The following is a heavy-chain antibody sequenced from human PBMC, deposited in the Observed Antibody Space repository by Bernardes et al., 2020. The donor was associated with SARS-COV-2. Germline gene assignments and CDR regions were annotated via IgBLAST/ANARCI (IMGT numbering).Heavy chain of an antibody. J-gene: IGHJ6*02. CDR3: ARDRRYYDFWSGYLAGSQRGQKYYYYYGMDV. Sequence: GGSLGLSCAASGFTFSSYAMHWVRQAPGKGLEWVAVISYDGSNKYYADSVKGRFTISRDNSKNTLYLQMNSLRAEDTAVYYCARDRRYYDFWSGYLAGSQRGQKYYYYYGMDVWGQGTTVTVSS. CDR1: GFTFSSYA. CDR2: ISYDGSNK. D-gene: IGHD3-3*01. V-gene: IGHV3-30-3*01.